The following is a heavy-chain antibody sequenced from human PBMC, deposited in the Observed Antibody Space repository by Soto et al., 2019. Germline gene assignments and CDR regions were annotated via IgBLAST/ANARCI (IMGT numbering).Heavy chain of an antibody. CDR3: ARGLNFGSGSSFP. Sequence: SETLSLTCAVYGGSFSGYYWSWIRQPPGKGLEWIGEINHSGSTNYNPSLKSRVTISVDTSKNQFSLKLSSVTAADTAVYYCARGLNFGSGSSFPWGQGTLVTVSS. CDR2: INHSGST. J-gene: IGHJ4*02. CDR1: GGSFSGYY. V-gene: IGHV4-34*01. D-gene: IGHD3-10*01.